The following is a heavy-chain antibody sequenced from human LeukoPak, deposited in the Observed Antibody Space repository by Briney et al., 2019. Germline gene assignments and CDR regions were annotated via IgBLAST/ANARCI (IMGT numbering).Heavy chain of an antibody. CDR3: ARGRPWNSSSSSLYLDH. D-gene: IGHD6-6*01. J-gene: IGHJ4*02. V-gene: IGHV3-23*01. CDR1: GFTLCRFD. Sequence: PWGSLTLSCAPSGFTLCRFDMTWVRQAPGKGLQWVSAISGSGGSTNSADSVKGRFTISRDNSKNTLYLQMNSLRADDTAVYYFARGRPWNSSSSSLYLDHWGQGTLVTVTS. CDR2: ISGSGGST.